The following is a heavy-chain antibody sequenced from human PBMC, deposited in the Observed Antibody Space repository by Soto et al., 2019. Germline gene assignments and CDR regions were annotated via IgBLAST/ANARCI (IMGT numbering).Heavy chain of an antibody. CDR3: AKERFTRGGGSMDV. V-gene: IGHV3-23*01. J-gene: IGHJ6*04. CDR2: ISGSGGST. CDR1: GFTFSSYA. Sequence: GGSLRLSCAASGFTFSSYAMSWVRQAPGKGLEWVSAISGSGGSTYYADSVKGRFTISRDNSKNTLYLQRNSLRAEDRAVHYSAKERFTRGGGSMDVWGEGTTVTDPS. D-gene: IGHD3-16*01.